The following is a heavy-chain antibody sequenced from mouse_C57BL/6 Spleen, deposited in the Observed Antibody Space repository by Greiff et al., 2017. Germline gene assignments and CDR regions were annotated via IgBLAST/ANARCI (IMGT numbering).Heavy chain of an antibody. CDR2: INPNNGGT. Sequence: VQLQQSGPELVKPGASVKISCKASGYTFTDYYMNWVKQSHGKSLEWIGDINPNNGGTSYNQKFKGKATLTVDKSSSTAYMELRSLTSEDSAVYYCARSLGRGRYYFDYWGQGTTLTVSS. J-gene: IGHJ2*01. D-gene: IGHD4-1*01. V-gene: IGHV1-26*01. CDR1: GYTFTDYY. CDR3: ARSLGRGRYYFDY.